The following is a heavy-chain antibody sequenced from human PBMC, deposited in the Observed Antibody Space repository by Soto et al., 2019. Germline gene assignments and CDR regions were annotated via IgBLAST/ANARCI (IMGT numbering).Heavy chain of an antibody. V-gene: IGHV3-23*01. D-gene: IGHD2-15*01. CDR3: AKDPYCSGGSCYFDY. Sequence: EVQLLESGGGLVQPGGSLRLSCAASGFTFSSYAMSWVRQAPGKGLEWVSAISGSGGSTYYADSVKGRFTISRDNSKNTLYLQMNSLRADDTAVYYCAKDPYCSGGSCYFDYWGQGTLVTVSS. J-gene: IGHJ4*02. CDR2: ISGSGGST. CDR1: GFTFSSYA.